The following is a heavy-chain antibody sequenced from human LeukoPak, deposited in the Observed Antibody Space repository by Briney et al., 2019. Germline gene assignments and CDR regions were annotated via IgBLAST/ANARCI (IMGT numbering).Heavy chain of an antibody. V-gene: IGHV3-7*03. Sequence: GGSLRLSCAASGFTFSTYWTTWVRQAPGKGLEWVASINQDGSGKYYVDSVKGRFTISRDNAQKSLYLEMNSLRAEDTAVYYCARAVTSTEGYWGQGTLVTVSS. CDR2: INQDGSGK. D-gene: IGHD4-17*01. CDR3: ARAVTSTEGY. J-gene: IGHJ4*02. CDR1: GFTFSTYW.